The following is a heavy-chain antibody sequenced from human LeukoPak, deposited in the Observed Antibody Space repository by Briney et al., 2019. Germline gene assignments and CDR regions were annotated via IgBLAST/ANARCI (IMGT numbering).Heavy chain of an antibody. J-gene: IGHJ4*02. CDR2: LFYSGST. CDR1: GGSISSYY. CDR3: ATVAVIRGVTYFDY. D-gene: IGHD3-10*01. Sequence: SETLSLTCTVSGGSISSYYWSWIRQPPGKGLEWIAYLFYSGSTDYNPSLESRVTISVDTSKNQFSLKLRSVSAADTAVYYCATVAVIRGVTYFDYWGQGTLVTVSS. V-gene: IGHV4-59*01.